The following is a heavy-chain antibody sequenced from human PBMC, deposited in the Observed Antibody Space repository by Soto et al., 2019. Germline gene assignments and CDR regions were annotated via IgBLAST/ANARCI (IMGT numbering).Heavy chain of an antibody. V-gene: IGHV1-46*01. CDR2: INPSGGST. Sequence: AAVKVSCKASGYTFTNYYMHWVRQAPGQGLEWMGIINPSGGSTSYAQKFQGRVTLTRGTSTSTLYMELSSLRSADTAVHDCTRPLPPSVGAGLFAWGQGTLVTVPS. CDR1: GYTFTNYY. D-gene: IGHD1-26*01. J-gene: IGHJ5*02. CDR3: TRPLPPSVGAGLFA.